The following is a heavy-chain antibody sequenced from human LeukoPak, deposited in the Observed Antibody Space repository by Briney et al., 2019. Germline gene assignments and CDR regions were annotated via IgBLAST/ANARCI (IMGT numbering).Heavy chain of an antibody. D-gene: IGHD6-6*01. V-gene: IGHV5-10-1*01. J-gene: IGHJ3*02. CDR2: IDPSDSYT. CDR3: ASSYSSSPHYDAFDI. CDR1: GSSFTSYW. Sequence: GESLKISCKGSGSSFTSYWISWVRQMPGKGLEWMGRIDPSDSYTNYSPSFQGHVTISADKSISTAYLQWSSLKASDTAMYYCASSYSSSPHYDAFDIWGQGTMVTVSS.